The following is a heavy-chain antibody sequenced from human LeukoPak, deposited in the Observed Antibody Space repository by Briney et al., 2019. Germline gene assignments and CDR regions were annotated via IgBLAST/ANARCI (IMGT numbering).Heavy chain of an antibody. CDR3: ARSYVWGSYLLY. CDR1: GVSISSSNSY. D-gene: IGHD3-16*02. V-gene: IGHV4-39*01. J-gene: IGHJ4*02. Sequence: SETLSLTCTVSGVSISSSNSYWGWIRQPPGKGLEWIGSIYYSGNTYYNASLKSQVSISIDTSKNQFSLKLTSVTAADTAVYYCARSYVWGSYLLYWGQGTLVTVSS. CDR2: IYYSGNT.